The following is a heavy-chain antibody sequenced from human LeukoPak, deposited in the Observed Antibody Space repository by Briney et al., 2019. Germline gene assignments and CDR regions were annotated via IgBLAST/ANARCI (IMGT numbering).Heavy chain of an antibody. D-gene: IGHD3-22*01. J-gene: IGHJ4*02. CDR1: GYTFTNYY. V-gene: IGHV1-46*01. CDR3: AKAVVPVISQHYFGY. Sequence: ASVKVSCKASGYTFTNYYIHWVRQAPGQGLECMGIINPSGGSTSYAQKFQGRVTMTRDMSTSTVYMELSSLRSEDTAVYYCAKAVVPVISQHYFGYWGQGTLVTVSS. CDR2: INPSGGST.